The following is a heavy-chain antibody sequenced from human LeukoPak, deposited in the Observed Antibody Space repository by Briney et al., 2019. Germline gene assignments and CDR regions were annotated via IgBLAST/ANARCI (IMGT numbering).Heavy chain of an antibody. Sequence: SVKVSCKASGGTFSSHAISWVRQAPGQGLEWMGRIIPIFGTANYAQKFQGRVTITTDESTSTAYMELSSLRSEDTAVYYCARDRRGTIFGVVTERPYYYYYYYMDVWGKGTTVTVSS. J-gene: IGHJ6*03. V-gene: IGHV1-69*05. CDR3: ARDRRGTIFGVVTERPYYYYYYYMDV. CDR2: IIPIFGTA. CDR1: GGTFSSHA. D-gene: IGHD3-3*01.